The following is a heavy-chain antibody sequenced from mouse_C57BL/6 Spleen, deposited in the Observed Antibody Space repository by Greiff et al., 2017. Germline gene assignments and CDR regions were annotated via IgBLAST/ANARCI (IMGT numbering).Heavy chain of an antibody. CDR2: IDPETGGT. Sequence: VQLQQSGAELVRPGASVTLSCKASGYTFTDYEMHWVKQTPVHGLEWIGAIDPETGGTAYNQKFKGKAIRTADKSSSTAYMELRSLTSEDSAVYYCTRGYYGYDVYWGQGTTLTVSS. J-gene: IGHJ2*01. V-gene: IGHV1-15*01. CDR1: GYTFTDYE. CDR3: TRGYYGYDVY. D-gene: IGHD2-2*01.